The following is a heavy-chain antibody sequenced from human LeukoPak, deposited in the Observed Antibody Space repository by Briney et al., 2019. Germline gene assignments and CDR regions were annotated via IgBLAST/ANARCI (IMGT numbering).Heavy chain of an antibody. Sequence: GGSLRLSCAASGFTFSSYAMHWVRQAPGKGLEWVAVISYDGSNKYYADSVKGRFTISRDNSKNTLYLQMNSLRAEDTAVYYCARDSSDYAGSLCSLCCYYGMDVWGQGTTVTVSS. V-gene: IGHV3-30-3*01. J-gene: IGHJ6*02. CDR2: ISYDGSNK. CDR3: ARDSSDYAGSLCSLCCYYGMDV. D-gene: IGHD6-25*01. CDR1: GFTFSSYA.